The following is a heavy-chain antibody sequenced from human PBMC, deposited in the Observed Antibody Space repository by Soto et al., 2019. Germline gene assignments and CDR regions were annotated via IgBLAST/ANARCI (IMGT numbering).Heavy chain of an antibody. CDR1: GYTISELS. CDR3: ATGGPQYDYIWGSYRLEY. J-gene: IGHJ4*02. V-gene: IGHV1-24*01. D-gene: IGHD3-16*02. Sequence: GASVKVSCKVSGYTISELSMHWVRQAPGKGLEWMGGFDAEDGETIYAQKFQGRVTMTEDTSTDTAYMELSSLRSEDTAVYYCATGGPQYDYIWGSYRLEYWGQGTLVTVSS. CDR2: FDAEDGET.